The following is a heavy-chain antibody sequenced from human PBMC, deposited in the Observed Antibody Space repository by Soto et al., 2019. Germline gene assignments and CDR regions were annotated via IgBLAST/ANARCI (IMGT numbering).Heavy chain of an antibody. V-gene: IGHV5-51*01. J-gene: IGHJ3*02. CDR1: GWSFTNYW. Sequence: GASLNISWQATGWSFTNYWIGWLRQMPGKGLEWMGTIYPGDSDTRYSPSFQGQVTISADKSISTAYLQWSSLKASDTAMYYCARRLMSWAFDIWGQGTMVTVSS. D-gene: IGHD2-21*01. CDR2: IYPGDSDT. CDR3: ARRLMSWAFDI.